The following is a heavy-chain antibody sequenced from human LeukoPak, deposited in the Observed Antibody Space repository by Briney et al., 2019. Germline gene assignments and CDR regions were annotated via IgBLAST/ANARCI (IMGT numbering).Heavy chain of an antibody. Sequence: SEALSLTCAVYGGSFSGYYWSWIRQPPGKGLEWIGEIDHSGSTNYSPSLKSRVTISVDTSKNQFSLRLSSVTAADTAVYYCALYVSTYYSDTSASIRGASDIWGQGTVVTVSS. CDR1: GGSFSGYY. D-gene: IGHD3-22*01. V-gene: IGHV4-34*01. J-gene: IGHJ3*02. CDR2: IDHSGST. CDR3: ALYVSTYYSDTSASIRGASDI.